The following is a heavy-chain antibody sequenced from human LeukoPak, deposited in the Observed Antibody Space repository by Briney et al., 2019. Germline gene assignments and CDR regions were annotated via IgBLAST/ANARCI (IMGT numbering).Heavy chain of an antibody. D-gene: IGHD3-22*01. CDR1: GFTFNNHW. CDR2: INIDGSST. J-gene: IGHJ4*02. Sequence: GGSLRLSCAASGFTFNNHWMHWVRQAPGKGLVWVSRINIDGSSTSYADSVKGRFTISRDNAKNTLYLQMNSLRAEDTAVYYCARDLLTYYYDSSGHPEGGYWGQGTLVTVSS. V-gene: IGHV3-74*01. CDR3: ARDLLTYYYDSSGHPEGGY.